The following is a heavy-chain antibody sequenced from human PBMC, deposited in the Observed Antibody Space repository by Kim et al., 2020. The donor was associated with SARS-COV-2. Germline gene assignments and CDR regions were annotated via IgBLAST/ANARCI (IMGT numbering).Heavy chain of an antibody. Sequence: TEDAASVKGRFTISRDDSKSIAYLQMNSLKTEDTAVYYCTREGSYYGFDYWGQGTLVTVSS. CDR2: T. D-gene: IGHD1-26*01. V-gene: IGHV3-49*02. J-gene: IGHJ4*02. CDR3: TREGSYYGFDY.